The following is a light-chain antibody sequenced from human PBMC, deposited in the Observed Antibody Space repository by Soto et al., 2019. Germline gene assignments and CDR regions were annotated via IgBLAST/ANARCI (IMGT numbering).Light chain of an antibody. CDR3: GSWDSSLSAYD. V-gene: IGLV1-51*01. CDR1: SSNIGGNS. CDR2: DDN. J-gene: IGLJ1*01. Sequence: QSVLTQPPSVSAAPGQKVTISCSGSSSNIGGNSGSWYQQLPGTAPKLLIYDDNKRPSGIPDRFSGSKSGTSATLGITGFQTGDEADYYCGSWDSSLSAYDFGTGTKVTV.